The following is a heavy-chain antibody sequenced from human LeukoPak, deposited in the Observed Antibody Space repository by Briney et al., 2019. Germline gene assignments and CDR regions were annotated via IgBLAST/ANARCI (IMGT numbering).Heavy chain of an antibody. J-gene: IGHJ4*02. CDR1: GFTFSSYG. D-gene: IGHD2-21*02. V-gene: IGHV3-33*01. CDR2: IWYDGSNK. Sequence: GGSLRLSCAASGFTFSSYGMHWVRQAPGKGLEWVAVIWYDGSNKYYADSVKGRFTISRDNSKNTLYLQMNSLRAEDTAVYYCATDRDNSDWQKRFDSWGQGTLVTVSS. CDR3: ATDRDNSDWQKRFDS.